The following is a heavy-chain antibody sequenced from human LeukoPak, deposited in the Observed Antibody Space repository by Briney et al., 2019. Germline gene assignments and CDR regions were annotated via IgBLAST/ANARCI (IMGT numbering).Heavy chain of an antibody. D-gene: IGHD3-22*01. CDR3: ARVRYYDSSGYYSFDY. CDR2: ISAYNGNA. V-gene: IGHV1-18*01. CDR1: GYTFTSYG. J-gene: IGHJ4*02. Sequence: ASVKVSCKASGYTFTSYGISWVRQAPGQGLEWMGWISAYNGNANYAQKLQGRVTVTTDTSTSTAYMELRSLRSDDTAVYYCARVRYYDSSGYYSFDYWGQGTLVTVFS.